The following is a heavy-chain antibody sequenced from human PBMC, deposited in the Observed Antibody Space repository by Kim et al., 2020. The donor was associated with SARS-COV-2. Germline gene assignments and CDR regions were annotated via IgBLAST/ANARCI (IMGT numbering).Heavy chain of an antibody. D-gene: IGHD3-3*01. CDR3: ARFLNVTFWSGIYYGMDV. Sequence: SVKVSCKASGGTFSSYAISWVRQAPGQGLEWMGGIIPIFGTANYAQKFQGRVTITADESTSTAYMELSSLRSEDTAVYYCARFLNVTFWSGIYYGMDVWGQGTTVTVSS. CDR2: IIPIFGTA. V-gene: IGHV1-69*13. CDR1: GGTFSSYA. J-gene: IGHJ6*02.